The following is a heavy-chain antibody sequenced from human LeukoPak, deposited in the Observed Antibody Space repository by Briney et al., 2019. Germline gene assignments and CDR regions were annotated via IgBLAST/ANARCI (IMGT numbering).Heavy chain of an antibody. CDR2: INPSGGST. D-gene: IGHD2-2*01. CDR3: ASHCSSTSCTGY. J-gene: IGHJ4*02. Sequence: ASVKVSCKASGYTFTSYYMHWVRQAPRQGLEWMGIINPSGGSTSYAQKFQGRVTMTRDTSTSTVYMELSSLRSEDTAVYYCASHCSSTSCTGYWGQGTLVTVSS. V-gene: IGHV1-46*01. CDR1: GYTFTSYY.